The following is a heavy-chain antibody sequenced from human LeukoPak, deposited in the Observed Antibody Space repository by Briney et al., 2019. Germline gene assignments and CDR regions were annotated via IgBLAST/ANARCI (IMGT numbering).Heavy chain of an antibody. CDR1: GYTFTGYY. J-gene: IGHJ4*02. CDR2: INPNSGGT. CDR3: ARENPLESYYFDY. D-gene: IGHD1-1*01. Sequence: ASVKVSCKASGYTFTGYYMHWVRQAPGQGLEWMGWINPNSGGTNYAQKFQGRVTMTRDTSISTAYMELSRLRSDDTAVCYCARENPLESYYFDYWGQGTLVTVSS. V-gene: IGHV1-2*02.